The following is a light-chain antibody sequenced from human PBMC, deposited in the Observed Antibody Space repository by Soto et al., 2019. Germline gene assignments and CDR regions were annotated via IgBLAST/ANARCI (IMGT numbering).Light chain of an antibody. CDR2: GAS. Sequence: EIVMTQSPATLSVSPGERATLSCRASQSVSSDLAWYHQKPGQAPRLLIYGASTRAAGVPARYSGSRSGTDFTLTISSLQSEDFAVYYCQQYNKWPSTFGQGTKVDIK. CDR3: QQYNKWPST. CDR1: QSVSSD. V-gene: IGKV3-15*01. J-gene: IGKJ1*01.